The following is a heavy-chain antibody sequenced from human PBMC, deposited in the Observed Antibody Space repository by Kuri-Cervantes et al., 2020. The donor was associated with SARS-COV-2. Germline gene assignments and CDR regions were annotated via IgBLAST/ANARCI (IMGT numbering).Heavy chain of an antibody. V-gene: IGHV3-23*01. CDR2: ISGSGGSI. D-gene: IGHD4-17*01. Sequence: GGSLRLSCAASGFTLSSYAMSWVRQAPGKGLEWVSAISGSGGSIYYADSVKGRFTISRDNSKNTLYLQMNSLRAEDTAVYYCAKAPYGDKGAFDYWGQGTLVTVSS. CDR3: AKAPYGDKGAFDY. CDR1: GFTLSSYA. J-gene: IGHJ4*02.